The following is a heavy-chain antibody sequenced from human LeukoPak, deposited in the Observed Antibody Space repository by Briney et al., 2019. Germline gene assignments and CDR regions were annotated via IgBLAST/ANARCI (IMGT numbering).Heavy chain of an antibody. V-gene: IGHV3-23*01. Sequence: GGSQRLSCVASGFTFSSYAINWVRQAPGKGLEWVSGTSGSGGRTYYADSVKGRFTISRENSKNTLYLQMNSLRAEDTAVYYCAKVRLYGDYPEIDYWGQGATVTVSS. D-gene: IGHD4-17*01. J-gene: IGHJ4*03. CDR1: GFTFSSYA. CDR2: TSGSGGRT. CDR3: AKVRLYGDYPEIDY.